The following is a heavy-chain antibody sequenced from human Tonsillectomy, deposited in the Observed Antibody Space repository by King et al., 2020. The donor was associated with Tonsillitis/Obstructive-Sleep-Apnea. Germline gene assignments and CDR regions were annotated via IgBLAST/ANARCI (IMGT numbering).Heavy chain of an antibody. CDR2: IHHSGST. D-gene: IGHD3-10*01. Sequence: VQLQQWGAGLLKPSETLSLTCAVYGGSFSGYYWSWIRQPPGKGLEWIGEIHHSGSTNYNPSLKSRVTLSVDTSKNDLSLKLSSVTAADTAGYYFAREKDGDDGMDVWGQGTTVTVSS. V-gene: IGHV4-34*01. J-gene: IGHJ6*02. CDR3: AREKDGDDGMDV. CDR1: GGSFSGYY.